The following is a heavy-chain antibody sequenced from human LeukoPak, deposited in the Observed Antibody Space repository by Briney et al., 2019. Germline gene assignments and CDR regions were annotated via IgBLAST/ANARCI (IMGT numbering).Heavy chain of an antibody. CDR1: DGSIINDNHY. D-gene: IGHD3-3*01. CDR2: ISYSGGT. Sequence: SETLSLTCTVSDGSIINDNHYWGWTRQPPGKGLEWIGSISYSGGTAYNPSLRSRVTISVDTSKNQFSLKLSSVTAADTAVYYCARGVERIFGVVNWFDPWGQGTPVTVSS. V-gene: IGHV4-39*01. CDR3: ARGVERIFGVVNWFDP. J-gene: IGHJ5*02.